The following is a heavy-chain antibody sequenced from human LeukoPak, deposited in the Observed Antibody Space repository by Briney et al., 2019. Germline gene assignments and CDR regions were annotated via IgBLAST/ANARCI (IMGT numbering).Heavy chain of an antibody. CDR3: AKSKRITILKAYFDY. CDR1: GFTFSSYA. D-gene: IGHD3-9*01. CDR2: ISGSGGST. Sequence: PGGSLRLSCAASGFTFSSYAMSWVRQAPGKGLEWVSAISGSGGSTYYADPVKGRFTISRDNSKNTLYLQMNSLRAEDTAVYYCAKSKRITILKAYFDYWGQGTLVTVSS. V-gene: IGHV3-23*01. J-gene: IGHJ4*02.